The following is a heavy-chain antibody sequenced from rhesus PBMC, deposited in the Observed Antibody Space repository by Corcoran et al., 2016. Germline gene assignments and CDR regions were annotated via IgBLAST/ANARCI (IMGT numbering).Heavy chain of an antibody. CDR2: ISNGGGST. V-gene: IGHV3S5*01. CDR3: AKVTIGYYFDY. CDR1: VFTFSRYC. J-gene: IGHJ4*01. Sequence: EVQLVVSGGGLVQPGGSLSLSCAASVFTFSRYCMSWVRQAPGKGLEWVSYISNGGGSTYYADSVKGRFTISRDNSKNTLSLQMNSLRAEDTAVYYCAKVTIGYYFDYWGQGVLVTVSS. D-gene: IGHD3-16*01.